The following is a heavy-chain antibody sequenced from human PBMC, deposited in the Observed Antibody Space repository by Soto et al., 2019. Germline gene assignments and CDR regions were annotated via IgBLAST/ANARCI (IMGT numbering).Heavy chain of an antibody. CDR3: ARVHCSGGSCYSGRFDY. J-gene: IGHJ4*02. V-gene: IGHV1-8*01. Sequence: ASVKVSCKASGYTFTSYDINWVRQATGQGLEWMGWMNPNSGNTGYAQKLQGRVTMTRNASTSTAYMELRSLRSDDTAVYYCARVHCSGGSCYSGRFDYWGQGTLVTVSS. D-gene: IGHD2-15*01. CDR1: GYTFTSYD. CDR2: MNPNSGNT.